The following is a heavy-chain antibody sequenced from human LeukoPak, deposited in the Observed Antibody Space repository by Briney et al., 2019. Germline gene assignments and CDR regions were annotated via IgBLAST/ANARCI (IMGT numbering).Heavy chain of an antibody. V-gene: IGHV3-7*03. J-gene: IGHJ4*02. CDR2: IKQDGSEK. CDR3: ARVGDCSSSSCFWEYYFDY. CDR1: GFTFSSYW. Sequence: GGSLRLSCAASGFTFSSYWMSWVRQAPGKGLEWVANIKQDGSEKYYVDSVKGRFTISRDNAKNSLYLQMNSLRAEDTAVYYCARVGDCSSSSCFWEYYFDYWGQGTLVTVSS. D-gene: IGHD2-2*01.